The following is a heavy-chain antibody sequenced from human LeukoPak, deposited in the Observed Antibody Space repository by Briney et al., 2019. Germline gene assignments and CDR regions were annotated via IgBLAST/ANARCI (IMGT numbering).Heavy chain of an antibody. CDR3: ARTMVRGVIIVPHWFDP. J-gene: IGHJ5*02. CDR1: GGSISSGGYS. D-gene: IGHD3-10*01. Sequence: SETLSLTCAVSGGSISSGGYSWSWIRQPPGKGLEWIGYIYHSGSTYYNPSLKSRVTISVDRSKNQFSLKLSSVTAADTAVYYCARTMVRGVIIVPHWFDPWGQGTLVTVSS. CDR2: IYHSGST. V-gene: IGHV4-30-2*01.